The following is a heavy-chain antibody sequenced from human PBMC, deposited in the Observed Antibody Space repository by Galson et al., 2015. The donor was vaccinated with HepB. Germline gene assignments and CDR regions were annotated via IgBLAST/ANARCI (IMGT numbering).Heavy chain of an antibody. D-gene: IGHD2-2*01. CDR2: IKQDGSEK. CDR3: ARDHCSSTSCWSMDV. J-gene: IGHJ6*02. CDR1: GFTFSSYW. V-gene: IGHV3-7*01. Sequence: SLRLSCAASGFTFSSYWKSWVRQAPGKGLEWVANIKQDGSEKYYVDSVKGRFTISRDNAKNSLYLQMNSLRAEDTAVYYCARDHCSSTSCWSMDVWGQGTTVTVSS.